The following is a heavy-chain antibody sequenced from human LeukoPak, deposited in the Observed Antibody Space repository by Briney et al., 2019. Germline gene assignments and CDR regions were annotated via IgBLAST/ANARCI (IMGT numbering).Heavy chain of an antibody. Sequence: PSGTLSLTCAVSGGSISSSNWWSWVRQPPGKGLEWIGYIYYSGSTNYNPSLKSRVTISVDTSKNQFSLKLSSVTAADTAVYYCARERGGRFDPWGQGTLVTVSS. CDR1: GGSISSSNW. CDR3: ARERGGRFDP. V-gene: IGHV4-4*02. CDR2: IYYSGST. D-gene: IGHD2-15*01. J-gene: IGHJ5*02.